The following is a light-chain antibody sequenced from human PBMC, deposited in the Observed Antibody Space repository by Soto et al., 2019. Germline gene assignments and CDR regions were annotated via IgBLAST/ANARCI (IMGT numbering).Light chain of an antibody. J-gene: IGKJ1*01. CDR2: GAS. Sequence: IVLTQSPGTLSLSPGERATLSCRASQSVSSSFLAWYQQKPGQAPRRLIYGASSRATGIPDRFSGSGSGTDFTLNISRLEPEDFAVYYCQQYDSSPWTFGQGTKVEIK. CDR1: QSVSSSF. CDR3: QQYDSSPWT. V-gene: IGKV3-20*01.